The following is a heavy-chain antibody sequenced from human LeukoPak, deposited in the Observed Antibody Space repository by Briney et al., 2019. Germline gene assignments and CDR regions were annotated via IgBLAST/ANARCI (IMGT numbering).Heavy chain of an antibody. Sequence: SETLSLTCAVYGGSFSGYHWSWIRQPPGKGLEWIGEINHSGSTNYNPSLKSRVTISVDTSKNQFSLKLSSVTAADTAVYYCARHFDSSSSDFDYWGQGTLVTVSS. CDR2: INHSGST. D-gene: IGHD6-6*01. CDR1: GGSFSGYH. V-gene: IGHV4-34*01. J-gene: IGHJ4*02. CDR3: ARHFDSSSSDFDY.